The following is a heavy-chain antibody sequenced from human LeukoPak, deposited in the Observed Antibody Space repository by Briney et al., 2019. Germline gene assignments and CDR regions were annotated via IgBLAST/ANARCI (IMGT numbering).Heavy chain of an antibody. CDR1: GYTFTNFG. J-gene: IGHJ4*02. V-gene: IGHV1-69*04. Sequence: SVKVSCKASGYTFTNFGISWVRQAPGQGLAWMGRIIPILGIANYAQKFQGRVTITADKSTSTAYMELSSLRSEDTAVYYCARETVAVASHYFDYWGQGTLVTVSS. CDR2: IIPILGIA. D-gene: IGHD6-19*01. CDR3: ARETVAVASHYFDY.